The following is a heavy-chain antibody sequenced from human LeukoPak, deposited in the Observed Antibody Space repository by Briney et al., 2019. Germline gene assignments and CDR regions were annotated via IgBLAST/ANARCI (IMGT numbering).Heavy chain of an antibody. CDR3: ARAGPSSSWHQFDY. CDR2: IRYEGSNK. J-gene: IGHJ4*02. CDR1: GFTFSSYG. V-gene: IGHV3-30*02. D-gene: IGHD6-13*01. Sequence: GGSLRLSCAASGFTFSSYGMHWVRQAPGKGLEWVAFIRYEGSNKYYADSVKGRFTISRDNSKNTLYLQMNSLRAEDTAVYYCARAGPSSSWHQFDYWGQGTLVTVSS.